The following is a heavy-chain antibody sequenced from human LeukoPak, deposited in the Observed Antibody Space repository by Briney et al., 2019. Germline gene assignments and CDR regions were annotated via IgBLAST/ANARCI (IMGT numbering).Heavy chain of an antibody. D-gene: IGHD2-15*01. CDR2: MNPNSGNT. J-gene: IGHJ4*02. CDR3: ARGRLVNCSGGSCYSY. V-gene: IGHV1-8*01. CDR1: GYTFTSYD. Sequence: ASVKVSCKASGYTFTSYDINWVRQATGQGLEWMGWMNPNSGNTGYAQKFQGRVTMTRNTSISTAYKELSSLRSEDTAVYYCARGRLVNCSGGSCYSYWGQGTLVTVSS.